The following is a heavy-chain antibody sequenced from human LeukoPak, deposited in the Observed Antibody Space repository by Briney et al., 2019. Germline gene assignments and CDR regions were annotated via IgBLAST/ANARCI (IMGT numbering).Heavy chain of an antibody. V-gene: IGHV3-23*01. D-gene: IGHD3-22*01. J-gene: IGHJ4*02. CDR3: ARDKDFYYDSSGYSH. CDR2: ISASGGRT. Sequence: GGSLRLSCAASGFTFSSYTMNWVRQPPGKGLEWVSGISASGGRTYYADSVKGRFTISRDNSKNTLYLQVNSLRAEDTAVYYCARDKDFYYDSSGYSHWGQGTLVTVSS. CDR1: GFTFSSYT.